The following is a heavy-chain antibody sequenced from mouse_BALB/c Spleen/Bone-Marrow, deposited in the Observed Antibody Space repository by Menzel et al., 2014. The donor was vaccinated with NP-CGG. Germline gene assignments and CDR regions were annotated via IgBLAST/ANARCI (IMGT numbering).Heavy chain of an antibody. V-gene: IGHV1-7*01. D-gene: IGHD4-1*01. Sequence: VQPQQSGAELAKPGASVKMSCKASGYTFTSYWMHWVKQRPGQGLEWIGYFNPSTGYTEYNQKFKDKATLTADKSSSTAYMQLSSLTSEDSAVYYCARSAPWDGFAYWGQGTLVTVSA. J-gene: IGHJ3*01. CDR3: ARSAPWDGFAY. CDR1: GYTFTSYW. CDR2: FNPSTGYT.